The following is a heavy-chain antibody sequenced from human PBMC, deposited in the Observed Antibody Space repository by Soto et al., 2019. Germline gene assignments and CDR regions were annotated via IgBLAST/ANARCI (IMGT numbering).Heavy chain of an antibody. V-gene: IGHV3-23*01. CDR3: AQGSIEYSASVDY. J-gene: IGHJ4*02. D-gene: IGHD1-26*01. Sequence: EVQLLESGGGLIQPGGSLRLSCSASGFSFSSYAMMWVRQAPGKGLEWVSVISGRGGSSYFADSAKGRFTISRDNSKNILCLEMNSLRAEDTAIYFCAQGSIEYSASVDYWGQGTLVIVSS. CDR2: ISGRGGSS. CDR1: GFSFSSYA.